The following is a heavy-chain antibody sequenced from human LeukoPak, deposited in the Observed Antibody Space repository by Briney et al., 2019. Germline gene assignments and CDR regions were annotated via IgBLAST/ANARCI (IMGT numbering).Heavy chain of an antibody. CDR2: ISDGGSTT. CDR1: GFTLSSYW. J-gene: IGHJ4*02. D-gene: IGHD3-22*01. V-gene: IGHV3-74*01. Sequence: GGSLRLSCAASGFTLSSYWMHWVRQAPGKGLVWVSRISDGGSTTTYADSVKGRFTISRDNAKNTLYLQMNGLRAEDTAVYYCSRSAYYDGSGNYYDYWGQGTLVTVSS. CDR3: SRSAYYDGSGNYYDY.